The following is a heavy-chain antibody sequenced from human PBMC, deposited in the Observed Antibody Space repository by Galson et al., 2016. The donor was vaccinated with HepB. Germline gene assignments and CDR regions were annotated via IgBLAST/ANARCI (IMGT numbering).Heavy chain of an antibody. CDR3: ARDSSGWSRNY. CDR1: GFVFSDYS. D-gene: IGHD3-22*01. V-gene: IGHV3-21*01. J-gene: IGHJ4*02. CDR2: IQTGSRYM. Sequence: SLRLSCAGSGFVFSDYSMTWVRQAPGKGLEWVSTIQTGSRYMYYPDSLKGRFTVSRDEAKNSLYLQMHSLRAEDTAVYYCARDSSGWSRNYWGQGTLVTVSS.